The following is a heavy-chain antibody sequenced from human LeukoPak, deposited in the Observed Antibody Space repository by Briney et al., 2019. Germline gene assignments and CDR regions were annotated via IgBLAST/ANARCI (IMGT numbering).Heavy chain of an antibody. J-gene: IGHJ4*02. CDR1: GFTFSSYW. V-gene: IGHV3-7*04. CDR2: IKQDGSEK. CDR3: ARGTYYYGSGSYYFFDY. Sequence: GGSLRLSCAASGFTFSSYWMSWVRQAPGKGLEWVANIKQDGSEKYYVDSVKGRFTISRDSAKNSLYLQMNSLRAEDTAVYYCARGTYYYGSGSYYFFDYWGQGTLVTVSS. D-gene: IGHD3-10*01.